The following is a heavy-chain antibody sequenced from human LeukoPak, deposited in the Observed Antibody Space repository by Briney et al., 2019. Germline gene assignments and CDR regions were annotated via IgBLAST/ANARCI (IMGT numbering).Heavy chain of an antibody. Sequence: GRSLRLSCAASGFTFGSYGMHWVRQAPGKGLEWVAVIWYDGSNKYYADSVKGRFTISRDNSKSTLYLQMNSLRAEDTAVYYCARDARIQLWFNFDYWGQGTLVTVSS. D-gene: IGHD5-18*01. CDR2: IWYDGSNK. CDR1: GFTFGSYG. CDR3: ARDARIQLWFNFDY. V-gene: IGHV3-33*01. J-gene: IGHJ4*02.